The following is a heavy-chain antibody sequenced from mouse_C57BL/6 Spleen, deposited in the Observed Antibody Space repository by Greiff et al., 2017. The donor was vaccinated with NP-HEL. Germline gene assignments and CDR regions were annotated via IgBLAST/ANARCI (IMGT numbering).Heavy chain of an antibody. CDR2: ISSGSSTI. Sequence: EVKLMESGGGLVKPGGSLKLSCAASGFTFSDYGMHWVRQAPEKGLEWVAYISSGSSTIYYADTVKGRFTISRDNAKNTLFLQMTSLRSGDTAMYYCARTYYYGSSYVDYYAMDYWGQGTSVTVSS. D-gene: IGHD1-1*01. J-gene: IGHJ4*01. CDR3: ARTYYYGSSYVDYYAMDY. V-gene: IGHV5-17*01. CDR1: GFTFSDYG.